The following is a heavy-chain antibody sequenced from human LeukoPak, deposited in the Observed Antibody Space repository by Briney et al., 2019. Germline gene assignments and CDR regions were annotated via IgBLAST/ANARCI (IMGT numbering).Heavy chain of an antibody. Sequence: GGSLRLSCAASGFTFSSYAMRWVRQAPGKGLEWVSAISGSGGSTYYADSVKGRFTISRDNSKNTLYLQMNSLRAEDTAVYYCAKAFDSYGYWYYFDYWGQGTLVTVSS. CDR2: ISGSGGST. D-gene: IGHD5-18*01. J-gene: IGHJ4*02. CDR1: GFTFSSYA. CDR3: AKAFDSYGYWYYFDY. V-gene: IGHV3-23*01.